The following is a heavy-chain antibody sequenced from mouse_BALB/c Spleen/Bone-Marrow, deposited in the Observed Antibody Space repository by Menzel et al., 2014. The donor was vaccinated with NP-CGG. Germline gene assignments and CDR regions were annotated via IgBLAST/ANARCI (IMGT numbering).Heavy chain of an antibody. V-gene: IGHV1S135*01. D-gene: IGHD2-1*01. CDR3: ARSDGINFAMDF. CDR1: GYSFTGYN. Sequence: VQLQQPGPELEKPGASVKISCKTSGYSFTGYNMNWVTQRNGKSLEWIGNINPYYGSTGYNQRFKGKATLTVDKSSSTAFMQLKGLTSEDSAVYYCARSDGINFAMDFWGQGTSVTVSS. J-gene: IGHJ4*01. CDR2: INPYYGST.